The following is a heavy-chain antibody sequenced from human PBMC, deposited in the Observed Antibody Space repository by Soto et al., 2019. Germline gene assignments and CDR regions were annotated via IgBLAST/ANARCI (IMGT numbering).Heavy chain of an antibody. J-gene: IGHJ4*02. V-gene: IGHV3-33*01. Sequence: GGSLRLSCAASGFTFSSYGMHWVRQAPGKGLEWVAVIWYDGSNKYYADSVKGRFTISRDNSKNTLYLQMNSLRAEDTAVYYCTGSYCSGGSCRTGQRYYFDYWGQGTLVTVSS. CDR3: TGSYCSGGSCRTGQRYYFDY. D-gene: IGHD2-15*01. CDR2: IWYDGSNK. CDR1: GFTFSSYG.